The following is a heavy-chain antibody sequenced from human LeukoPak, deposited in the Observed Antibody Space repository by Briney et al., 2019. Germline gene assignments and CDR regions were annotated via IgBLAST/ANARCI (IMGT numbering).Heavy chain of an antibody. J-gene: IGHJ3*02. CDR2: ISGAGGGT. CDR1: GFTFSQYA. CDR3: AKGGDELLSFGAFDI. V-gene: IGHV3-23*01. D-gene: IGHD3-10*01. Sequence: PGRSLRLSCAASGFTFSQYAMSWVRQAPGKGLEWVSTISGAGGGTYHAESVKGRFAVSRDNSKNTLFLEMNNLRAEDTAVYYCAKGGDELLSFGAFDIWGLGTWVTVSS.